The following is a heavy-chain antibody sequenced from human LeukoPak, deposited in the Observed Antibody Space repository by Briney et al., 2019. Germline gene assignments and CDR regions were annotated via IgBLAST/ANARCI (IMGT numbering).Heavy chain of an antibody. CDR2: ISSSSSYI. D-gene: IGHD3-16*02. J-gene: IGHJ4*02. V-gene: IGHV3-21*01. CDR3: ARDSLDSPSYDYVWGSYRPKQAPIDY. CDR1: GFTFSSYA. Sequence: NPGGSLRLSCAASGFTFSSYAMSWVRQAPGKGLEWVSSISSSSSYIYYADSVKGRFTISRDNAKNSPYLQMNSLRAEDTAVYYCARDSLDSPSYDYVWGSYRPKQAPIDYWGQGTLVTVSS.